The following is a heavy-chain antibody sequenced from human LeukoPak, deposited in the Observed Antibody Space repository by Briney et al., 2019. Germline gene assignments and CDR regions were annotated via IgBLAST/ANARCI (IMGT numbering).Heavy chain of an antibody. Sequence: AGGSLRLSCAASGFTFSTYAMNWVRQAPRKGLEWVSYISSSSSTIYYADSVKGRFTISRDNAKNSLYLQMNSLRAEDTAVYYCARSCTNGVCFWFDPWGQGTLVTVSS. CDR1: GFTFSTYA. CDR3: ARSCTNGVCFWFDP. CDR2: ISSSSSTI. J-gene: IGHJ5*02. D-gene: IGHD2-8*01. V-gene: IGHV3-48*01.